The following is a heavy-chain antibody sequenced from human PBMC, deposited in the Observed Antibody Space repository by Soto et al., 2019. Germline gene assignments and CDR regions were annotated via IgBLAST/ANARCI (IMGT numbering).Heavy chain of an antibody. J-gene: IGHJ4*02. CDR1: GFKFSNYA. D-gene: IGHD3-16*01. CDR2: ISATGGGT. V-gene: IGHV3-23*01. Sequence: GGSLRLSCAASGFKFSNYAMSWVRQAPGKGLEWVSLISATGGGTYYADSVKGRFTISRDNPHNTLYLQVHSLTAEDTAVYYCAKDRRAGGNFDFYFDCWCQGAQVTVSS. CDR3: AKDRRAGGNFDFYFDC.